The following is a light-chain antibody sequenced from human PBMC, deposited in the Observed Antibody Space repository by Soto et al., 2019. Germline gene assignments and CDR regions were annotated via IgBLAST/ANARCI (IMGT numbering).Light chain of an antibody. V-gene: IGLV2-14*01. CDR3: SSYTSSSTRV. Sequence: QSALTQPASVSGSPGQSITISCTGTSSDVRGYNYVSWYQQHPGKAPKLIIYEVSNRPSGISNRFSGSKSGNTASLTISGLQAEDEADYYCSSYTSSSTRVFGGGTQLTVL. CDR2: EVS. CDR1: SSDVRGYNY. J-gene: IGLJ2*01.